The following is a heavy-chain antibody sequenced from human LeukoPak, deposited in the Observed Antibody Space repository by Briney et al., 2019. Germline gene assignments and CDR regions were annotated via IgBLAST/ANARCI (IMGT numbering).Heavy chain of an antibody. J-gene: IGHJ4*02. Sequence: SHTLSLTCAISGDSFSSNSAAWNWIRQSPSRGPEWLGRTYYRSKWYNDYAVSVKSRITINPDTSENQFSLQLNSVTPEDTAVYYCARGLGGWAPAHPDYWGQGTLVTVSS. CDR1: GDSFSSNSAA. V-gene: IGHV6-1*01. CDR3: ARGLGGWAPAHPDY. D-gene: IGHD6-19*01. CDR2: TYYRSKWYN.